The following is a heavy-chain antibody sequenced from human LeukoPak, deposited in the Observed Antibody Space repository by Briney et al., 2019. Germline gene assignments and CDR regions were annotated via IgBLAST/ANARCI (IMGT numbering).Heavy chain of an antibody. V-gene: IGHV3-11*04. CDR2: ISSGGSSI. D-gene: IGHD3-22*01. CDR1: GFIFSDYY. J-gene: IGHJ4*02. CDR3: VRALYDGSGYYSHFDY. Sequence: PGGSLRLSCAASGFIFSDYYMSWIRQAPGKGLEWVSYISSGGSSIYYADSVKGRFTISRDNAKKSLYLQMNSLRTEDTAVYYCVRALYDGSGYYSHFDYWGQGTLVTVSS.